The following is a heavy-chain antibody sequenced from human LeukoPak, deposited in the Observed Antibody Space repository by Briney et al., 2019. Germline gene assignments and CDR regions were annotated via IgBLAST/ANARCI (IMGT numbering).Heavy chain of an antibody. CDR2: IWYDGSNK. V-gene: IGHV3-33*01. Sequence: PGGSLRLSCAASGFTFSIYGMHWVRQAPGKGLEWVAVIWYDGSNKYYGDSVKGRFTISRDNSKNTLYLQMNSLRAEDTAVYYCARWRWGPLKGDCSSTSCYGFDYWGQGTLVTVSS. J-gene: IGHJ4*02. CDR3: ARWRWGPLKGDCSSTSCYGFDY. CDR1: GFTFSIYG. D-gene: IGHD2-2*01.